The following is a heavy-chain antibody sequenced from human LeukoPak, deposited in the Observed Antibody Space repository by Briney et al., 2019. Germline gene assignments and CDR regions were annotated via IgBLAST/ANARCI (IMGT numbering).Heavy chain of an antibody. D-gene: IGHD2-21*02. CDR2: IYPGDSDT. V-gene: IGHV5-51*01. CDR1: GSRFSSYW. J-gene: IGHJ4*02. CDR3: ARRAYCGGDCYLDY. Sequence: GESLKISCKGSGSRFSSYWIGWGRQMPGKGLEWMGMIYPGDSDTRYSPSFQGQVTISADKSISTAYLQWSSLKASDTAMYYCARRAYCGGDCYLDYWGQGTLVTVSS.